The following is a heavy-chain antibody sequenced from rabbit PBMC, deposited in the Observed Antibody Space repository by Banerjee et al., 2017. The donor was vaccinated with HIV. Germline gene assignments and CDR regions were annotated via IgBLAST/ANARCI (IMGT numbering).Heavy chain of an antibody. V-gene: IGHV1S47*01. Sequence: QEQVVESGGGLVTLGGSLKLSCKASGIDFSSYGISWVRQAPGKGLEWIAYIYPDYGSTDYATWVNGRFTISLDNAQNTVFLQMTSLTAADTATYFCVRDRGYSSGWGGYYFNLWGPGTLVTVS. CDR1: GIDFSSYG. D-gene: IGHD4-1*01. CDR3: VRDRGYSSGWGGYYFNL. J-gene: IGHJ4*01. CDR2: IYPDYGST.